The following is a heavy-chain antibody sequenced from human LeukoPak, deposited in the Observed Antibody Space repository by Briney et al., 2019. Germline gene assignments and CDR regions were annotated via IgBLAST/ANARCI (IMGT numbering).Heavy chain of an antibody. J-gene: IGHJ5*02. CDR2: IYYSGST. Sequence: SETLSLTCTVSGGSISSDYWNWIRQSPGEGLEWIGYIYYSGSTYYNPSLKSRVTISVDTSKNQFSLKLTSVTAADTAVYYCARGFYSPHHWGQGTLVTVSS. CDR1: GGSISSDY. D-gene: IGHD4-11*01. CDR3: ARGFYSPHH. V-gene: IGHV4-59*01.